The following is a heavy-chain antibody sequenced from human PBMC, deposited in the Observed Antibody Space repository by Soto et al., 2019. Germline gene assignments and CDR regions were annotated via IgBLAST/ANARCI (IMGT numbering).Heavy chain of an antibody. Sequence: GGSLRLSCTASGFTFGDYAMSWFRQAPGKGLEWVGFIRSKAYGGTTEYAASVKGRFTISRDDSKSIAYLQMNSLKTEDTAVYYFTTFPDYDFWSGYYTSGGKGNWFDPWGQGTLVTVSS. J-gene: IGHJ5*02. V-gene: IGHV3-49*03. CDR3: TTFPDYDFWSGYYTSGGKGNWFDP. CDR2: IRSKAYGGTT. CDR1: GFTFGDYA. D-gene: IGHD3-3*01.